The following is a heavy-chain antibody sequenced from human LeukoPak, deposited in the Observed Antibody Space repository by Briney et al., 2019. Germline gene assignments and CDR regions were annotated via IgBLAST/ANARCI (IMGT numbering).Heavy chain of an antibody. CDR1: GGSFSGYY. J-gene: IGHJ4*02. D-gene: IGHD6-6*01. CDR2: INHSGST. Sequence: SETLSLTCAVYGGSFSGYYWSWIRQPPWKGLEWIGEINHSGSTNYNPSLKSRVTISVDTSKNQFSLKLSSVTAADTAVYYCARMGLVDSDLGYWGQGTLVTVSP. CDR3: ARMGLVDSDLGY. V-gene: IGHV4-34*01.